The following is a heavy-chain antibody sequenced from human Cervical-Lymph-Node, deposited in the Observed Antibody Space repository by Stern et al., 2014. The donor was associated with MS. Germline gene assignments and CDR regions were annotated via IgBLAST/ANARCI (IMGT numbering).Heavy chain of an antibody. Sequence: QVQLVESGGGVVHPGRSLRLSCAASGFTFSNSGMHWVRQAPGKGLEWVAVTSHDGSDEYYADSVKGRFTISRDNSKNSLYLQMNSLRAGDTAVYYCATTLVVDQFFDLWGQGTLVTV. J-gene: IGHJ4*02. CDR2: TSHDGSDE. CDR3: ATTLVVDQFFDL. D-gene: IGHD2-15*01. CDR1: GFTFSNSG. V-gene: IGHV3-30*03.